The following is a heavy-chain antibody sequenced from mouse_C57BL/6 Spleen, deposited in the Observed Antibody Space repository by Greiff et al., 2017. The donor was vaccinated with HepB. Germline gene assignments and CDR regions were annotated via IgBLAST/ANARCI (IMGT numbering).Heavy chain of an antibody. D-gene: IGHD2-4*01. J-gene: IGHJ4*01. Sequence: QVQLQQPGAELVKPGASVPLSCKASGYTFTTSCLHCVTQRPGRGLEWIGRIDPYSGGTKYNEKFKSKATLTVDKPSSTAYMQLSSLTSEDSAVYYSARGGNYDYDGAMDYWGQGTSVTVSS. CDR3: ARGGNYDYDGAMDY. CDR1: GYTFTTSC. V-gene: IGHV1-72*01. CDR2: IDPYSGGT.